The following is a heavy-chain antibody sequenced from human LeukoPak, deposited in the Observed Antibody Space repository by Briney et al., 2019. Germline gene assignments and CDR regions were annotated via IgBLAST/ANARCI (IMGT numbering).Heavy chain of an antibody. V-gene: IGHV1-2*02. CDR3: ARSANPGYSSSWAFDY. CDR2: INPNSGGT. J-gene: IGHJ4*02. Sequence: ASVKVSCKASGYTFTGYYMHWVRQAPGQGLEWMGWINPNSGGTNHAQKFQGRVTMTRDTSISTAYMELSRLRSDDTAVYYCARSANPGYSSSWAFDYWGQGTLVSVSS. D-gene: IGHD6-13*01. CDR1: GYTFTGYY.